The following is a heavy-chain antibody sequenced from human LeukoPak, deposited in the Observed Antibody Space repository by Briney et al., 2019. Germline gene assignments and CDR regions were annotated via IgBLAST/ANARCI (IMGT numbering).Heavy chain of an antibody. CDR1: GFTFSSYW. CDR2: IKQDGSEK. V-gene: IGHV3-7*01. J-gene: IGHJ4*02. Sequence: GGSLRLSCAASGFTFSSYWMSWVRQAPGKGLEWVANIKQDGSEKYYVDSVKGRFTISRDNAKNSLYLQMNSLRAEDTAVYYCARAIRDYGDYGFDYWGQGTLVTVSS. CDR3: ARAIRDYGDYGFDY. D-gene: IGHD4-17*01.